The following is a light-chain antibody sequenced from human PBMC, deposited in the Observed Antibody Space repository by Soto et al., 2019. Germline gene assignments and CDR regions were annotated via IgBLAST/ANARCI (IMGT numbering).Light chain of an antibody. CDR3: QHYNSYSEA. CDR2: KAS. V-gene: IGKV1-5*03. Sequence: DIHMTQSPSTLSASVLGRVTMTLRASQSISSWLAWFQQKPGKAPKLLIYKASTLKSGVPSRFSGSGSGTEFTLTISSLQPDDFATYYCQHYNSYSEAFGQGTKVDI. CDR1: QSISSW. J-gene: IGKJ1*01.